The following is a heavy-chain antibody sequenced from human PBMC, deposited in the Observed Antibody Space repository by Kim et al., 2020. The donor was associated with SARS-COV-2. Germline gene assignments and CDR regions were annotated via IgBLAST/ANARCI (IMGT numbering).Heavy chain of an antibody. V-gene: IGHV3-30*18. CDR1: GFTFSKYG. CDR2: VSYDGSIK. J-gene: IGHJ2*01. CDR3: VKVFDLGASIYWYFDF. D-gene: IGHD1-26*01. Sequence: GGSLRLSCAASGFTFSKYGMHWVRQAPGKGLEWVAVVSYDGSIKYYTESVKGRFTISRDNSKDTLHLQMDSLRPEDTSVYYWVKVFDLGASIYWYFDFWG.